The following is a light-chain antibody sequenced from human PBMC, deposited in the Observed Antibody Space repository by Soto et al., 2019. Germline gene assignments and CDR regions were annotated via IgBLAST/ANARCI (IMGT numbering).Light chain of an antibody. V-gene: IGKV3-11*01. Sequence: PGERATLSCRASQSVSSYLAWYQQKPGQAPRLLIYDASNRATGIPARFSGSGSGTDFSLTISSLEPEDFAVYYCLQYGASLTFGGGTKVEIK. CDR2: DAS. J-gene: IGKJ4*01. CDR3: LQYGASLT. CDR1: QSVSSY.